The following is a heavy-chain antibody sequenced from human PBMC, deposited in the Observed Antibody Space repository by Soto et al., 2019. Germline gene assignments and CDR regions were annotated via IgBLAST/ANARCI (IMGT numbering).Heavy chain of an antibody. CDR1: AGSISSGVYS. V-gene: IGHV4-30-2*01. D-gene: IGHD3-16*01. CDR2: IYHSGST. Sequence: SETLSLTCAVSAGSISSGVYSWSWIRQPPGKGLKWIGYIYHSGSTYYNTSLQSKVTTPVDRSKKQLSPKLSSVTVADTAVYYRDRGGGYTFDYWGQGTLVTVST. J-gene: IGHJ4*02. CDR3: DRGGGYTFDY.